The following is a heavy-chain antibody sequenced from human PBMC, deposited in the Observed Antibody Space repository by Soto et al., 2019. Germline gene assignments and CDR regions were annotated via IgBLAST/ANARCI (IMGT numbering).Heavy chain of an antibody. D-gene: IGHD3-10*02. Sequence: GGSLRLSCAASGFTVSSNYMSWVRQAPGKGLEWVSVIYSGGSTYYADSVKGRFTISRDNSKNTLYLQMNSLRAEDTAVYYCARVRKSYFVDYWGQGTLVTVSS. CDR1: GFTVSSNY. CDR3: ARVRKSYFVDY. V-gene: IGHV3-66*01. J-gene: IGHJ4*02. CDR2: IYSGGST.